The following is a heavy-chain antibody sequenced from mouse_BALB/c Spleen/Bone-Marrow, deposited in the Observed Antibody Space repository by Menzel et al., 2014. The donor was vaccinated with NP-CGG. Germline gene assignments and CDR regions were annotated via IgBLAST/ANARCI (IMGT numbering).Heavy chain of an antibody. CDR2: IDPSDSYI. V-gene: IGHV1-69*02. CDR1: GFTFTNYW. Sequence: QVQLQQSGAELVKPGASVKLSCKASGFTFTNYWMHWVKQRPGQGLAWIGAIDPSDSYIQYNQKFKGKATLTVDKSSSTADMHLSSLTSEDSAVYFGALYGSRSEVAYRGQGTLVTGPA. CDR3: ALYGSRSEVAY. J-gene: IGHJ3*01. D-gene: IGHD1-1*01.